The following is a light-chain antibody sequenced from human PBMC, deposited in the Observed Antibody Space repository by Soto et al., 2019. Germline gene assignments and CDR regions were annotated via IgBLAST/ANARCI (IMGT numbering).Light chain of an antibody. J-gene: IGKJ4*01. Sequence: DLQMTQSPSSLSASEGDRVTITCRASHGISNSLAWYQQRPGKVPRLLIYATSKLHSGVPSRFSASGSGTDFTLSISSLQPEDVATYYCQHYDRGPLLTFGGGTKV. V-gene: IGKV1-27*01. CDR2: ATS. CDR3: QHYDRGPLLT. CDR1: HGISNS.